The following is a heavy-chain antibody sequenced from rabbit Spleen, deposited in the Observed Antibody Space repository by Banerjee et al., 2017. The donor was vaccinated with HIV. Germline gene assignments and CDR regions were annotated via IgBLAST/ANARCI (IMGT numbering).Heavy chain of an antibody. CDR1: GFSFSSSSY. D-gene: IGHD1-1*01. J-gene: IGHJ6*01. Sequence: QEQLEESGGGLVKPEGSLTLTCTGSGFSFSSSSYMCWVRQAPGKGLEWIACIDAGSSGFTYFATWAKGRFTCSKTSSTTVTLQMTRLTAADTATYFCARDTSSSFSSYGMDLWGQGTLVTVS. CDR3: ARDTSSSFSSYGMDL. CDR2: IDAGSSGFT. V-gene: IGHV1S45*01.